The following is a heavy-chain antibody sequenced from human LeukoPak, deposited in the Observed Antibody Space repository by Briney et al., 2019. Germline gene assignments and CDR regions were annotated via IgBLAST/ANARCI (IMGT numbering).Heavy chain of an antibody. D-gene: IGHD6-19*01. Sequence: SETLSLTCTVSGGSISSYYWSWIRQPPGKGLEGIGYFNDSGSTKYNPSLKSRVTISVDTSMNQFFLKVSSVTAADTAFYYCARHPSSSGVYYFDYWGQGTLVTVSS. CDR1: GGSISSYY. CDR3: ARHPSSSGVYYFDY. V-gene: IGHV4-59*08. J-gene: IGHJ4*02. CDR2: FNDSGST.